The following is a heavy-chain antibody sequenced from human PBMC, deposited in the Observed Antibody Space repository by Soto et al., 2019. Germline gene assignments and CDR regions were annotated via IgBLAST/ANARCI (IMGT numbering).Heavy chain of an antibody. D-gene: IGHD1-7*01. V-gene: IGHV3-15*01. CDR1: GFTFSNAW. CDR3: TTERRMYNWNYWDVPKNFGY. Sequence: GGSLRLSCVASGFTFSNAWMSWVRQAPGKGLEWVGRIKSKTDGGTTDYAAPVKGRFTISRDDSKNTLYLQMNSLKTEDTAVYYCTTERRMYNWNYWDVPKNFGYWGQGTLVTVSS. CDR2: IKSKTDGGTT. J-gene: IGHJ4*02.